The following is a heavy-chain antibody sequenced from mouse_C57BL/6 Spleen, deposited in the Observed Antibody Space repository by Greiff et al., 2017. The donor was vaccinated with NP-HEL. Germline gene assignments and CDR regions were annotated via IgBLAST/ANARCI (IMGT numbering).Heavy chain of an antibody. J-gene: IGHJ2*01. CDR1: GYTFTDYE. CDR3: TKGWLLPYYFDY. CDR2: IDPETGGT. V-gene: IGHV1-15*01. Sequence: LVESGAELVRPGASVTLSCKASGYTFTDYEMHWVKQTPVPGLEWIGAIDPETGGTAYNQKFKGKAILTADKSSSTAYMELRSLTSEDSAVYYCTKGWLLPYYFDYWGQGTTLTVSS. D-gene: IGHD2-3*01.